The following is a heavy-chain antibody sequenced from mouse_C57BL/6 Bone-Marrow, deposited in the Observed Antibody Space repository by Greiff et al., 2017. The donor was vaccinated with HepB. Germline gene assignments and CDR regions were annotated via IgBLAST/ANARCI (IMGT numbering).Heavy chain of an antibody. D-gene: IGHD2-3*01. Sequence: VKLVESGPELVKPGASVKLSCKASGYTFTSYDINWVKQRPGQGLEWIGWIYPRDGSTKYNEKFKGKATLTVDTSSSTAYMELHSLTSEDSAVYFCYYDGYYAAMDYWGQGTSVTVSS. J-gene: IGHJ4*01. CDR3: YYDGYYAAMDY. CDR1: GYTFTSYD. V-gene: IGHV1-85*01. CDR2: IYPRDGST.